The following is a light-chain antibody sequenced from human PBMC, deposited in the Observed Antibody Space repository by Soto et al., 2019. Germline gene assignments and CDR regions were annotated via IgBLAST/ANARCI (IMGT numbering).Light chain of an antibody. CDR2: DAS. V-gene: IGKV1-5*01. CDR3: QHYNSYSCT. CDR1: QSINNW. J-gene: IGKJ1*01. Sequence: DIQMTQSPSTLSASVGDRVTITCRASQSINNWLAWYQQKPGKAPKLLIYDASSLESGVPSRFSGSGSGTDFTLTISSLQPDDFATYYCQHYNSYSCTFGQGTRVEI.